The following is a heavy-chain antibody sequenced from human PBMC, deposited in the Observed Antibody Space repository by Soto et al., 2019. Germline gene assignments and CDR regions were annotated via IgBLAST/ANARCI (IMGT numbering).Heavy chain of an antibody. CDR2: IYYSGST. D-gene: IGHD6-13*01. CDR1: GGSISSYY. J-gene: IGHJ6*01. V-gene: IGHV4-59*01. Sequence: TLSLTCTVSGGSISSYYWSWIRQPPGKGLEWIGYIYYSGSTNYNPSLKSRVTISVDTSKNQFSLKLSSVTAADTAVYYCARAYSSSWPGYYYYGMDVWGQGTTVTVSS. CDR3: ARAYSSSWPGYYYYGMDV.